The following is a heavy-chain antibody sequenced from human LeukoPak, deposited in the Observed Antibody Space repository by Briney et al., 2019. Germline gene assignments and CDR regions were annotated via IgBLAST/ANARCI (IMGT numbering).Heavy chain of an antibody. D-gene: IGHD3-3*01. CDR1: GYTFTSYG. Sequence: ASVKVSCKASGYTFTSYGISWVRQAPGQGLEWMGWISAYNGNTNYAQKLQGRVTMTTDTSTSTAYMELRSLRSDDTAVYYCARGPSYYYDFWSGQIDYWGQGTLVTVSS. J-gene: IGHJ4*02. V-gene: IGHV1-18*01. CDR2: ISAYNGNT. CDR3: ARGPSYYYDFWSGQIDY.